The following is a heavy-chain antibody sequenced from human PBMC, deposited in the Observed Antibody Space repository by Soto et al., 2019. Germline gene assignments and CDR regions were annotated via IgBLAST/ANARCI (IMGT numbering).Heavy chain of an antibody. J-gene: IGHJ4*02. V-gene: IGHV4-30-2*01. CDR2: TSHSGTT. D-gene: IGHD3-10*01. Sequence: QLQLQESGSGLVKPSQTLSLTCAVSGGSISSGGYSWSWIRQQPGKGLEWIGFTSHSGTTYYNPSLKSRVTISVDLSSNHFSLNLTSVTAADTAVYYCARDDRGTSTLDYWGQGALVTVSS. CDR1: GGSISSGGYS. CDR3: ARDDRGTSTLDY.